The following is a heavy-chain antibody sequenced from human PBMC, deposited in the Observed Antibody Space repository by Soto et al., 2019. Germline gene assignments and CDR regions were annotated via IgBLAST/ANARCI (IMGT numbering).Heavy chain of an antibody. CDR2: IWSDGNNR. D-gene: IGHD1-1*01. Sequence: GGSLRLSCAASGFTFTYYGIHWVRQAPGKGLEWVAVIWSDGNNRYYADSVKGRFTISRDNSKNTVYLQMNSLRAEDTAVYYCVRGDNWNDEASDYWGQGTLVTVSS. CDR1: GFTFTYYG. CDR3: VRGDNWNDEASDY. J-gene: IGHJ4*02. V-gene: IGHV3-33*01.